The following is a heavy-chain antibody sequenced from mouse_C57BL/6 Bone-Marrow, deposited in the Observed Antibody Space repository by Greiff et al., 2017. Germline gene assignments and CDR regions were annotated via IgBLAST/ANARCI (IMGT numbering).Heavy chain of an antibody. J-gene: IGHJ2*01. CDR2: ISYDGSN. CDR1: GYSITSGYY. V-gene: IGHV3-6*01. Sequence: EVKLVESGPGLVKPSQSLSLTCSVTGYSITSGYYWNWIRQFPGNKLEWMGYISYDGSNNYNPSLKNRISITRDTSKNQFFLKLNSVTTEDTATYYCARDLTYYGSSRYYFDYWGQGTTLTVSS. D-gene: IGHD1-1*01. CDR3: ARDLTYYGSSRYYFDY.